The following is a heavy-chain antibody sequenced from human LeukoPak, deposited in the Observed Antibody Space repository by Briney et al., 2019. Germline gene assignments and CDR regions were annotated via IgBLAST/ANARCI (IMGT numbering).Heavy chain of an antibody. CDR2: ISGSGGTT. J-gene: IGHJ2*01. CDR1: GFTFSSYA. CDR3: AEGGRISMIEVVMGDFDL. Sequence: GGSLRLSCAASGFTFSSYAMSWVRQAPGKGLEWVAVISGSGGTTYYADSVKGRFTISRDNSKNTLYLQMNSLRAEDTVVYYCAEGGRISMIEVVMGDFDLWGRGTLVAVSS. D-gene: IGHD3-22*01. V-gene: IGHV3-23*01.